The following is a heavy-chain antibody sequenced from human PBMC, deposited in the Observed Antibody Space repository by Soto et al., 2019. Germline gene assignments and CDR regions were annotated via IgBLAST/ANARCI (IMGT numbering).Heavy chain of an antibody. Sequence: SVKVSCKASGYAFTTYGISWVRQAPGQRLEWIGWISVGSGNTNYAQKFQERVTITRDMSTSTAYMELSSLRSEDTAVYYCAALELPNYYYGMDVWGQGTTVTVSS. CDR1: GYAFTTYG. V-gene: IGHV1-58*02. CDR2: ISVGSGNT. D-gene: IGHD1-7*01. CDR3: AALELPNYYYGMDV. J-gene: IGHJ6*02.